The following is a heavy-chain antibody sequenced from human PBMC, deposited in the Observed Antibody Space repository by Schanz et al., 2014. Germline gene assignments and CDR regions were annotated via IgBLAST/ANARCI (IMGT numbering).Heavy chain of an antibody. V-gene: IGHV3-30*18. CDR1: GFTFSTYG. CDR2: ISYDGSTK. CDR3: AKDQGNWNGGLGLDY. J-gene: IGHJ4*02. D-gene: IGHD1-20*01. Sequence: QVQLVDSGGGLVQPGRSLRLSCAASGFTFSTYGIHWVRQAPGKGLEWVAVISYDGSTKYYADSVKGRITISRDNSKNTLYLQMNSLRGEDTAVYYCAKDQGNWNGGLGLDYWGQGTLVTVSS.